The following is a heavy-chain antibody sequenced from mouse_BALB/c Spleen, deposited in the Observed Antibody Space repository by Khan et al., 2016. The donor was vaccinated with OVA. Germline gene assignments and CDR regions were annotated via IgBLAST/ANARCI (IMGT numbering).Heavy chain of an antibody. CDR1: GFTFSTYG. CDR3: ARLAYYYNSEGFAY. J-gene: IGHJ3*01. Sequence: EVELVESGGDFVRPGGSLKLSCAASGFTFSTYGMSWVRQTPDKRLEWVATISTGGAYTYYPDSVKGRFTISRDNAKNTLYLQLSSLKSEDTARYYCARLAYYYNSEGFAYWGQGTLVTVSA. D-gene: IGHD1-1*01. V-gene: IGHV5-6*01. CDR2: ISTGGAYT.